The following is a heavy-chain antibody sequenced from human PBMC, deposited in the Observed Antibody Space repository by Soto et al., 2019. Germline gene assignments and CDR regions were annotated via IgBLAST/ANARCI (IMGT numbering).Heavy chain of an antibody. J-gene: IGHJ6*03. CDR3: SRQPLYCSGGSCYPFYYYYYMDV. Sequence: QLQLQESDPGLVKPSETLSLTCTVSGGSISSSSYYWGWIRPPPGKGLEWIGSIYYSGRTYYNPSLQSRVTISVDTSKNHFSLKLSSVTAADPAVYYCSRQPLYCSGGSCYPFYYYYYMDVWGKGTTVTVSS. CDR2: IYYSGRT. CDR1: GGSISSSSYY. D-gene: IGHD2-15*01. V-gene: IGHV4-39*01.